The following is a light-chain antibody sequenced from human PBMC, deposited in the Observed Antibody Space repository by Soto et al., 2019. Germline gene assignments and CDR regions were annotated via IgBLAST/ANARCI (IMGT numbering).Light chain of an antibody. CDR1: SSDVGGYNY. CDR2: DVS. V-gene: IGLV2-11*01. CDR3: CSYAGSPRDV. Sequence: QSALTQPRSVSGSPGQSVTISCTGTSSDVGGYNYVSWYQQHPGKAPKVMIYDVSERPSGVADRFSGAKPGNTASLTISWLQAEDEADYYCCSYAGSPRDVLGTGTKLTVL. J-gene: IGLJ1*01.